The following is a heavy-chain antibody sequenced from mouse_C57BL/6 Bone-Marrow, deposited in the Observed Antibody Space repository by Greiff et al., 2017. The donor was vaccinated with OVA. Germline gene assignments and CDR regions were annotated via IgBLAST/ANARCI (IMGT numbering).Heavy chain of an antibody. Sequence: VQLQQPGAELVKPGASVKMSCKASGYTFTSYWITWVQQRPGPGLEWIGDIYPGSGSTNYNEKFKSKATLTVDTSSSTAYMQLSSLTSEDSAVYYCARIHYYGSSYVPWFAYWGQGTLVTVAA. CDR2: IYPGSGST. CDR3: ARIHYYGSSYVPWFAY. J-gene: IGHJ3*01. V-gene: IGHV1-55*01. D-gene: IGHD1-1*01. CDR1: GYTFTSYW.